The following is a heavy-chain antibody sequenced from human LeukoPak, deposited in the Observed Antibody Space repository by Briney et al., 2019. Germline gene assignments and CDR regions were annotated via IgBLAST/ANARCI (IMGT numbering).Heavy chain of an antibody. Sequence: PSETLSLTCTVSGGSISSYYWSWIRQPPGKGLEWIGYIYYSGSTNYNPSLKSRVTISVDTSKNQFSLKLSSMTAADTAVYYCARVGDLSGYDAYDYWGQGTLVTVSS. V-gene: IGHV4-59*01. J-gene: IGHJ4*02. CDR2: IYYSGST. D-gene: IGHD5-12*01. CDR3: ARVGDLSGYDAYDY. CDR1: GGSISSYY.